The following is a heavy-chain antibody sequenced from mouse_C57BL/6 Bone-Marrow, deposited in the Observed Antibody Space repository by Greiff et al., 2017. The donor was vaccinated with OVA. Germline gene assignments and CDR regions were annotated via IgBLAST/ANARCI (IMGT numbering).Heavy chain of an antibody. CDR1: GYAFTNYL. CDR2: INPGSGGT. V-gene: IGHV1-54*01. Sequence: VQLQESGAELVRPGTSVKVSCKASGYAFTNYLIEWVKQRPGQGLEWIGVINPGSGGTNYNEKFKGKATLTADKSSSTAYMQLSSLTSEDSAVYFCARQTTVVADFDYWGQGTTLTVSS. J-gene: IGHJ2*01. CDR3: ARQTTVVADFDY. D-gene: IGHD1-1*01.